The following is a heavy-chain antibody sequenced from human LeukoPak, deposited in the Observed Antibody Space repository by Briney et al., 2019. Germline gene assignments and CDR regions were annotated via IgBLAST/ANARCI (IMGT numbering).Heavy chain of an antibody. CDR1: GGSIISYY. Sequence: PSGTLPLTCTVSGGSIISYYWSWIRQPPGKGLEWIGYIYYSGSTNYNPSLKSRVTISIDTSKNQFSLKLSSMTAADTAVYYCARAVVWFGTPEYYFDYWGQGTLVTVSS. CDR2: IYYSGST. CDR3: ARAVVWFGTPEYYFDY. J-gene: IGHJ4*02. V-gene: IGHV4-59*01. D-gene: IGHD3-10*01.